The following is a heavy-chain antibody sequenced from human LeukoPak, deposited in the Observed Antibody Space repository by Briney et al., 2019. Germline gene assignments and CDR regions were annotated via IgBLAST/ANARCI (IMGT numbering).Heavy chain of an antibody. D-gene: IGHD1-26*01. CDR2: IWYDGSNK. CDR1: GFTFSSYG. Sequence: PGGSLRLSCAASGFTFSSYGMHWVRQAPGKGLEWVAVIWYDGSNKYYADSVKGRFTISRDNSKNTLYLQMNSLRAEDTAVYYCARGDDGAPTPYGMDVWGQGTTVTVSS. CDR3: ARGDDGAPTPYGMDV. J-gene: IGHJ6*02. V-gene: IGHV3-33*01.